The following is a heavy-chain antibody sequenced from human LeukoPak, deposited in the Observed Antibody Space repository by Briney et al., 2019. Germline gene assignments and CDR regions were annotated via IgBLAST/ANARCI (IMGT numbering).Heavy chain of an antibody. D-gene: IGHD3-16*01. CDR1: GFTFSSYW. CDR2: IKQDGSEK. CDR3: AKGASFDFDY. Sequence: GRSLRLSCAASGFTFSSYWMSWGRQAPGEGLGWGVNIKQDGSEKYYVDSVKGRFTISRDNAKNSLYLQMNSLRAEDTAVYYCAKGASFDFDYWGQGTLVTVS. V-gene: IGHV3-7*01. J-gene: IGHJ4*02.